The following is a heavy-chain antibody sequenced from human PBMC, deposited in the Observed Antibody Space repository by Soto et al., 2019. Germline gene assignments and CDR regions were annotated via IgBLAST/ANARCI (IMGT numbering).Heavy chain of an antibody. J-gene: IGHJ4*02. CDR3: ARHDNSYGLYFDY. Sequence: SETLSLTCAVSGDSIKTETWWSWLRQLPGTGLEWIGEIKHTGDANANPALRSRVSMSVDRAKNQFFLNLSSVSAADTAVYYCARHDNSYGLYFDYWGQGTLVTVSS. V-gene: IGHV4-4*02. D-gene: IGHD5-18*01. CDR2: IKHTGDA. CDR1: GDSIKTETW.